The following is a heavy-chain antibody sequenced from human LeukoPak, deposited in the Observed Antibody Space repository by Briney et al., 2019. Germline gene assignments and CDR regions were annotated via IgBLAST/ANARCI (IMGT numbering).Heavy chain of an antibody. Sequence: GRSLRLSCAASGFTFSSYAMHWVRQAPGKGLEWVAVISYDGSNKYYADSVKGRFTISRDNSKNTLYLQMNSLRAEDTAVYYCARDRQLRFLEWLLSHWGQGTLVTVSS. CDR3: ARDRQLRFLEWLLSH. J-gene: IGHJ4*02. CDR2: ISYDGSNK. V-gene: IGHV3-30*04. CDR1: GFTFSSYA. D-gene: IGHD3-3*01.